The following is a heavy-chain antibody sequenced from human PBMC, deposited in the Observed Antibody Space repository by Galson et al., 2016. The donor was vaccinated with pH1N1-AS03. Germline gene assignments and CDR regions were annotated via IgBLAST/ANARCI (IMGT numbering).Heavy chain of an antibody. CDR1: GFIFSSDW. D-gene: IGHD3-22*01. CDR2: ITSDGSSI. Sequence: SLRLSCAASGFIFSSDWMHWVRQVPGKGLVWVSRITSDGSSISYADAVKGRFTTSRDNAKNTLYLQMNSLRAEDTALYYCARSRSPDYYDSSTYRPDAFDIWGQGTMVTVSS. J-gene: IGHJ3*02. CDR3: ARSRSPDYYDSSTYRPDAFDI. V-gene: IGHV3-74*01.